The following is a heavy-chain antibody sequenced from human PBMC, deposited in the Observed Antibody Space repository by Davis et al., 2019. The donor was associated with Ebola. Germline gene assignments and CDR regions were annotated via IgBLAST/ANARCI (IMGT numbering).Heavy chain of an antibody. CDR1: GFTFSSYS. V-gene: IGHV3-21*05. CDR3: ARATYDFWSGIDY. D-gene: IGHD3-3*01. J-gene: IGHJ4*02. CDR2: ISSSSSYT. Sequence: GESLKISCAASGFTFSSYSMNWVRQAPGKGLEWVSYISSSSSYTNYADSVKGRFTISRDNAKNSLYLQMNSLRAEDTAVYYCARATYDFWSGIDYWGQGTLVTVSS.